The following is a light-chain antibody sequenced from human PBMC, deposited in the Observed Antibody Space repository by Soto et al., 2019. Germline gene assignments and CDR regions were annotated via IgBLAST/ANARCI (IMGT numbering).Light chain of an antibody. V-gene: IGKV3-15*01. CDR1: QSISSSY. CDR2: GAS. J-gene: IGKJ1*01. Sequence: EIVLTQSPGTLSLSPGERATLSCRASQSISSSYLAWYQQKPGQAPRLLINGASTRATGVPARFSGWGSGTEFTLTISSLQSEDFATYYCQQYNSYWTFGQGTKVDIK. CDR3: QQYNSYWT.